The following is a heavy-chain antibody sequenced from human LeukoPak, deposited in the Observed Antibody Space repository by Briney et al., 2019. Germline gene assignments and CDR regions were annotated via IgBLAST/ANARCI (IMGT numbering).Heavy chain of an antibody. Sequence: GGSLRLSCAASGFIFSNYWMSWVRQAPGKGLDWVANIKQDGSEKYYVVSVKGRFTLSRDNAKNSLYLQMDSLRAEDTAVYYCARMAGGLWDYWGQGTLVTVSS. CDR2: IKQDGSEK. CDR3: ARMAGGLWDY. D-gene: IGHD3-10*01. V-gene: IGHV3-7*05. J-gene: IGHJ4*02. CDR1: GFIFSNYW.